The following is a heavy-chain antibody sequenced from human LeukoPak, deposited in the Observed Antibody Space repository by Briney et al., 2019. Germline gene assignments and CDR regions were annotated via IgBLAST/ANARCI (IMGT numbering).Heavy chain of an antibody. J-gene: IGHJ6*03. CDR3: ARHLVAGTIYYYYYMDV. Sequence: SETLSLTCAVYGGSFSGYYWSRIRQPPGKGLEWIGEINHSGSTNYNPSLKSRVTISVDPSKNQFSLKLSSVTAADTAVYYCARHLVAGTIYYYYYMDVWGKGTTVTVSS. V-gene: IGHV4-34*01. CDR2: INHSGST. D-gene: IGHD6-19*01. CDR1: GGSFSGYY.